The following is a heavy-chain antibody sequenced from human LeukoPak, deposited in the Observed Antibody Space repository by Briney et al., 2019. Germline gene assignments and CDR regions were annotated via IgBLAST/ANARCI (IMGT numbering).Heavy chain of an antibody. J-gene: IGHJ4*02. CDR1: GFTFRSYG. D-gene: IGHD1/OR15-1a*01. CDR2: IRYDGSNK. CDR3: ARRTALEQYFDY. V-gene: IGHV3-30*02. Sequence: GGSLRLSCAASGFTFRSYGMHWVRQAPGKGLEGVAFIRYDGSNKYYADSVKGRFTISRDNSKNTLYLQMNSMRADDTAVYYCARRTALEQYFDYWGQGTLVTVSS.